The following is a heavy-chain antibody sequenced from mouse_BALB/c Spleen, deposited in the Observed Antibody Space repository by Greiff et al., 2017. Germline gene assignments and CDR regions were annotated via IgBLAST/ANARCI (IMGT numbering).Heavy chain of an antibody. CDR1: GFSLTGYG. CDR3: ARDRGNYFDY. J-gene: IGHJ2*01. CDR2: IWGDGST. Sequence: VHLVESGPGLVAPPHTLSITCTVSGFSLTGYGVNRVRQPSGKGLEWLGIIWGDGSTDYNSALKPRLSISKDNSKSQVVLKMNSPQTDDTARYYCARDRGNYFDYWGQGTTLAVPA. V-gene: IGHV2-6-7*01.